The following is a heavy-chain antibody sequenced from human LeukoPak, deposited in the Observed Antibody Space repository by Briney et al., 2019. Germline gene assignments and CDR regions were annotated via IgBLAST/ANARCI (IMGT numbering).Heavy chain of an antibody. CDR2: ISYDGSNK. D-gene: IGHD2-15*01. CDR1: GFTFSSYG. Sequence: GGSLRLSCAASGFTFSSYGMHWVRQAPGKGLEWVAVISYDGSNKYYADSVKGRFTISRDNSKNTLYLQMNSLRAEDTAVYYCAKSPGSPRDGMDVWGQGTTVTVSS. CDR3: AKSPGSPRDGMDV. J-gene: IGHJ6*02. V-gene: IGHV3-30*18.